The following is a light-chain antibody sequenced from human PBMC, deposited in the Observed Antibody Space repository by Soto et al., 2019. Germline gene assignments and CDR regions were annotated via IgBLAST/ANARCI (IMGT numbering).Light chain of an antibody. V-gene: IGLV1-40*01. CDR2: GNS. CDR3: QSYDSSLSAVV. J-gene: IGLJ2*01. CDR1: SSNIGAGYD. Sequence: QYVLTQPPSVSGAPGQRVTISCTGSSSNIGAGYDVNWYQQLPGTAPKVLIYGNSNRPSGVPDRFSGSKSGTSASLAIIGLQAEDEADYYCQSYDSSLSAVVFGGGTKLTVL.